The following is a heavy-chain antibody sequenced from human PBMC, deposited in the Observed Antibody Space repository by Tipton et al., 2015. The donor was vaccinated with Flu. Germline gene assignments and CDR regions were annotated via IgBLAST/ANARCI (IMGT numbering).Heavy chain of an antibody. J-gene: IGHJ5*02. Sequence: TLSLTCAVYGGSFSGYYWSWIRQPPGKGLEWIGEINHSGSTNYNPPLKSRVTISVDTSKNQFSLKLSSVTAADTAVYYCARGRGGSYLRWFDPWGQGTLVTVSS. CDR1: GGSFSGYY. CDR2: INHSGST. CDR3: ARGRGGSYLRWFDP. V-gene: IGHV4-34*01. D-gene: IGHD1-26*01.